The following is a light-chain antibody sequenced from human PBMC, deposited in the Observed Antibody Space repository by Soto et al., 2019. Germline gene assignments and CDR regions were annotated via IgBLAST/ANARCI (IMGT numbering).Light chain of an antibody. V-gene: IGKV1-6*01. CDR2: SAS. Sequence: AIPMTQSPSSLSASVGDRVTITCRASQGISTDLGWYQQKPGKAPKLLIYSASSLQSVVPSRFTGTASGTDFTLTISSLQPEDFATYCYLQDFNSPWTFGQGTKVEVK. CDR3: LQDFNSPWT. J-gene: IGKJ1*01. CDR1: QGISTD.